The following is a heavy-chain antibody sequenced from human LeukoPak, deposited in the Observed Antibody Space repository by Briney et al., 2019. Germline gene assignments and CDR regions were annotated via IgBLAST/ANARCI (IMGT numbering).Heavy chain of an antibody. J-gene: IGHJ4*02. CDR2: IYSGVST. D-gene: IGHD3-22*01. CDR3: ARALSGYYSIDY. V-gene: IGHV3-66*01. Sequence: GGSLRLSCAASGFTVSSNYMSWVRQAPGKGLEWVSVIYSGVSTYYADSVKGRFTISRDNSKNTLYLQMNGLRAEDTAVYYCARALSGYYSIDYWGQGTLVTVSS. CDR1: GFTVSSNY.